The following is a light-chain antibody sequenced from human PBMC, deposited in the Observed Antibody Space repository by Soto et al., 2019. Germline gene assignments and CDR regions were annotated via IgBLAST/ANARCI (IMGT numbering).Light chain of an antibody. J-gene: IGLJ1*01. V-gene: IGLV1-40*01. CDR2: ENN. Sequence: QSVLTQPPSVSEAPGQRVTISCTGSSSNIGAGYEAHWYQQVPGTAPKLLIYENNNRPSGVPDRFSGSKSGTSASLAITGLQAEDEAEYYCQSYDSSLSGYVCGTGTKVTFL. CDR3: QSYDSSLSGYV. CDR1: SSNIGAGYE.